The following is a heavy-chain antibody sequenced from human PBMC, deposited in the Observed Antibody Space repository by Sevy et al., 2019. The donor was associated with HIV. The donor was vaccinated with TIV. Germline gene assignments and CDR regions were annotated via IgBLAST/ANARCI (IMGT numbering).Heavy chain of an antibody. CDR1: GGSISSSSTY. J-gene: IGHJ4*02. D-gene: IGHD3-16*01. Sequence: SDTLSLTCTVSGGSISSSSTYWGWIRQPPGKGLKWIGNIYYSGSTYYNPSLKSRVTISVDTSKNQFSLKLSSVTAADTAVYYCATRGSVSLVWDYWGQGTLVTVSS. V-gene: IGHV4-39*01. CDR3: ATRGSVSLVWDY. CDR2: IYYSGST.